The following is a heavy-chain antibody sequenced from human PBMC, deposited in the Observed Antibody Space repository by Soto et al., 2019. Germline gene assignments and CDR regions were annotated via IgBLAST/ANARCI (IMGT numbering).Heavy chain of an antibody. D-gene: IGHD6-13*01. CDR3: ARLGEQQLDYFDY. CDR1: GGTFSGYY. Sequence: SETLSLTCAVYGGTFSGYYWSWIRQPPGKGLEWIGEINHSGSTNYNPSLKSRVTISVDTSKNQFSLKLSSVTASDTAVYYFARLGEQQLDYFDYWGQGTLVTVSS. J-gene: IGHJ4*02. CDR2: INHSGST. V-gene: IGHV4-34*01.